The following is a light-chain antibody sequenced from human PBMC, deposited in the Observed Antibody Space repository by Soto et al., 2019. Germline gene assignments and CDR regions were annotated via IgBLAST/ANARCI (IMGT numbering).Light chain of an antibody. J-gene: IGLJ2*01. Sequence: NFMLIQPHSVSESPGKTVTISCTGSSGSIASNYVQWYQQRPGSAPTTVIYADNQRPSGVPDRFSGSIDSSSNSASLTISGLKTEDEADYYCQSYDSSTVVFGGGTKRTVL. CDR1: SGSIASNY. CDR3: QSYDSSTVV. CDR2: ADN. V-gene: IGLV6-57*02.